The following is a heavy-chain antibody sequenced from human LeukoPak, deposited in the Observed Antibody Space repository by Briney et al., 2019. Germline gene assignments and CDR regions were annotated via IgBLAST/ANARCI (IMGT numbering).Heavy chain of an antibody. V-gene: IGHV4-59*01. CDR1: GGSISSYY. CDR2: IYYSGST. J-gene: IGHJ4*02. Sequence: SETLSLTCTVSGGSISSYYGSWIRQPPGKGLEWIGYIYYSGSTNYNPSLKSRVTISVDTSKNQFSLKLSSVTAADTAVYYCARTYCGGDCYPFDYWGQGTLVTVSS. CDR3: ARTYCGGDCYPFDY. D-gene: IGHD2-21*02.